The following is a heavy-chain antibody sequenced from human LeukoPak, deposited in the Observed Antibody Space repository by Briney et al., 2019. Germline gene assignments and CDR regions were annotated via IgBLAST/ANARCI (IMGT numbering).Heavy chain of an antibody. CDR3: ARDCSYGMDV. V-gene: IGHV4-4*07. J-gene: IGHJ6*02. D-gene: IGHD3-10*02. CDR2: IYISGST. CDR1: GGSISTNHY. Sequence: SETLSLTCTVSGGSISTNHYWNWIRQPAGKGLEWIGRIYISGSTNYNPSLQSRITVSVDTSKNQFSLKLSSVTAADTAVYYCARDCSYGMDVWGQGTTVTVSS.